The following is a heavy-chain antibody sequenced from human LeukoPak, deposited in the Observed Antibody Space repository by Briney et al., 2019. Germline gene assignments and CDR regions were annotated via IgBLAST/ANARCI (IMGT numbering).Heavy chain of an antibody. J-gene: IGHJ6*02. CDR2: ISGSGGST. V-gene: IGHV3-23*01. CDR3: AKHWGGPLIYGSGSYGMDV. CDR1: GFTFSSYA. Sequence: GGSLRLSCAASGFTFSSYAMSWVRQAPGKGLEWVSAISGSGGSTYYADSVKGRFTISRDNSKNTLYLQMNSLRAEDTAVYYCAKHWGGPLIYGSGSYGMDVWGQGTTVTVSS. D-gene: IGHD3-10*01.